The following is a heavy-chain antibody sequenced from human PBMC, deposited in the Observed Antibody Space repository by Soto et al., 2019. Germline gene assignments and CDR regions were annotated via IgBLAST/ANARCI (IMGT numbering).Heavy chain of an antibody. D-gene: IGHD3-10*01. V-gene: IGHV3-33*01. CDR3: ARDAYYGSGSYQVGQKPPSWVDYYYGMEV. Sequence: GGSLRLSCASSVFTFSSYGMHCVRHSPGKWLEWVAVIWYDGSNKYYADSVKGRFTISRDNSKNTLYLQMNSLRAEDTAVYYCARDAYYGSGSYQVGQKPPSWVDYYYGMEVWGQGTTVTVSS. CDR1: VFTFSSYG. J-gene: IGHJ6*02. CDR2: IWYDGSNK.